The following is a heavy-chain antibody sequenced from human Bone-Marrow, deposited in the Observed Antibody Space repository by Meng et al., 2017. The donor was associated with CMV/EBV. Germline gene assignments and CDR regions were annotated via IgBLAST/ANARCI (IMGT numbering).Heavy chain of an antibody. CDR1: GYTFTGYY. Sequence: ASVKVSCKASGYTFTGYYMHWVRQAPGQGLEWMGCINPNSGDTYYAQNFQGRVTMTRDMSLSTAYMELSRLRSDDTAVYYCAREISGSYSAGGYWGQGTLVTVYS. CDR3: AREISGSYSAGGY. J-gene: IGHJ4*02. D-gene: IGHD1-26*01. V-gene: IGHV1-2*02. CDR2: INPNSGDT.